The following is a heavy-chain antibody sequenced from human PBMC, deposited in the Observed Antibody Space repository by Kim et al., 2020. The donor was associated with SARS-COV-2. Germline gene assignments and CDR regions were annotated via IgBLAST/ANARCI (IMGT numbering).Heavy chain of an antibody. Sequence: GGSLRLSCAAYGFTFSTYGMSWVRQAPDKGLEWVSVIGGSGGTTYYSDSVKGRFTISRDNSKNTLYLQMNSLRAEDTAEYYCAKSNSGYYAYLDSWGQGILVTVSS. D-gene: IGHD3-22*01. J-gene: IGHJ4*02. CDR2: IGGSGGTT. V-gene: IGHV3-23*01. CDR1: GFTFSTYG. CDR3: AKSNSGYYAYLDS.